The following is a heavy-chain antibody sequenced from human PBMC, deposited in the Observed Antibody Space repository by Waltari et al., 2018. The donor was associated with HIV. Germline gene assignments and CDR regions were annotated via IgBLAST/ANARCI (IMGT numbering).Heavy chain of an antibody. Sequence: QVQLVQSGAEVKKPGSSVKVSCKASGGTFSSYALSWVRQAPGQGLEWMGRIIPILGIANYAQKFQGRVTITADKSTSTAYMELSSLRSEDTAVYYCARDLGGATPPGGAFDIWGQGTMVTVSS. CDR2: IIPILGIA. D-gene: IGHD1-26*01. V-gene: IGHV1-69*04. J-gene: IGHJ3*02. CDR3: ARDLGGATPPGGAFDI. CDR1: GGTFSSYA.